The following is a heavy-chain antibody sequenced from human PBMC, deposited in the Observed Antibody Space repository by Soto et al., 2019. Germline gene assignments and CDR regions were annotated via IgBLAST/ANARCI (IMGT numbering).Heavy chain of an antibody. D-gene: IGHD6-13*01. CDR2: INPNSGGT. J-gene: IGHJ4*02. V-gene: IGHV1-2*02. Sequence: ASVKVSCKASGYTFTGYYMHWVRQAPGQGLEWMGWINPNSGGTNYAQKFQGRVTMTRDTSISTAYMELSRLRSDDTAVYYCARDMTRAAAEQGYWGQGTLVTVSS. CDR3: ARDMTRAAAEQGY. CDR1: GYTFTGYY.